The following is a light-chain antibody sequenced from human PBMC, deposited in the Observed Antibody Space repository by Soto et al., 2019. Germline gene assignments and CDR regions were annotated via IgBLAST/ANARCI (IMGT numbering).Light chain of an antibody. V-gene: IGKV1-5*01. CDR1: QSISSW. Sequence: DIQMTQSPSTLSASVGDRVTITCRASQSISSWLAWYQQKPGKAPKLLIYDASSLESGVPSRFRGSGSGTEFTLTISRLQPDDFAPYYCQQYNSYAFTFGPGTKVDIK. J-gene: IGKJ3*01. CDR2: DAS. CDR3: QQYNSYAFT.